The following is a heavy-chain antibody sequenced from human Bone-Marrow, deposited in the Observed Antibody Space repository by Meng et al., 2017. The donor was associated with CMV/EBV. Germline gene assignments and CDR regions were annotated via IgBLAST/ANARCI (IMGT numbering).Heavy chain of an antibody. Sequence: GGSLRLSCAASGFTFRKFGMHWARQAPGKGLEWVAYILYDGRNKYYADSVKDRFTVSRDNSKNTVYLQVNSLRVEDTAVYFCAREGLVVVPAAIHGMDVWGQGTTVTVSS. CDR2: ILYDGRNK. D-gene: IGHD2-2*01. V-gene: IGHV3-30*02. CDR3: AREGLVVVPAAIHGMDV. J-gene: IGHJ6*02. CDR1: GFTFRKFG.